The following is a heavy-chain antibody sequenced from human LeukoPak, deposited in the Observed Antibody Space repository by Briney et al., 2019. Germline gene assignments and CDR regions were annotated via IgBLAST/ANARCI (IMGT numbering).Heavy chain of an antibody. CDR3: ARDGGTAAGKACDI. J-gene: IGHJ3*02. D-gene: IGHD6-13*01. V-gene: IGHV3-21*01. Sequence: GGSLRLSCAASGFTFSSYGMNWVRQAPGKGLEWVSSISSSSSYIYYADSVKGRFTISRDNAKNSLYLQMNSLRAEDTAVYYCARDGGTAAGKACDIWGQGTMVTVSS. CDR2: ISSSSSYI. CDR1: GFTFSSYG.